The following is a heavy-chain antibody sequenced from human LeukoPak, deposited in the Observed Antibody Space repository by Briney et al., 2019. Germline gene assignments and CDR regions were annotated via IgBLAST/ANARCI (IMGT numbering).Heavy chain of an antibody. Sequence: PGGSLRLSCAASGFTFSSYSMNWVRQAPGKGLEWVSSISSSSSYIYYADSVKGRFTISRDNAKNSLYPQMNSLRAEDTAVYYCARDYGTAAAGPIDYWGQGTLVTVSS. CDR2: ISSSSSYI. J-gene: IGHJ4*02. CDR3: ARDYGTAAAGPIDY. CDR1: GFTFSSYS. V-gene: IGHV3-21*01. D-gene: IGHD6-13*01.